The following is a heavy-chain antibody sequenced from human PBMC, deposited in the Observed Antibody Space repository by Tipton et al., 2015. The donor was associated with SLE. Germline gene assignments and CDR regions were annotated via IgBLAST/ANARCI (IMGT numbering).Heavy chain of an antibody. Sequence: GLVKPSETLSLTCTVSGGSISSYYWSWIRQPPGKGLECIGNIHYSGSTNYNPSLKSRVTISVDTSKNQFSLKLSSVTAADTAVYYSARHYGSGGAFDIWGQGTMVTVSS. V-gene: IGHV4-59*08. CDR2: IHYSGST. CDR3: ARHYGSGGAFDI. D-gene: IGHD6-19*01. J-gene: IGHJ3*02. CDR1: GGSISSYY.